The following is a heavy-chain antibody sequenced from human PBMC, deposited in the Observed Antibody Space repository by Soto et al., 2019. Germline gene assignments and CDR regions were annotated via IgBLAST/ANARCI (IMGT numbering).Heavy chain of an antibody. CDR2: INAGNGNT. V-gene: IGHV1-3*01. CDR3: ARAGWELRPGDFDI. J-gene: IGHJ3*02. CDR1: GYTFTSYA. D-gene: IGHD1-26*01. Sequence: QVQLVQSGAEVKKPGASVKVSCKASGYTFTSYAMHWVRQAPGQRLEWMGWINAGNGNTKYSQKFQGRVTITRDTSASTAYMELSSLRSEDTAVYYCARAGWELRPGDFDIWGQGTMVTVSS.